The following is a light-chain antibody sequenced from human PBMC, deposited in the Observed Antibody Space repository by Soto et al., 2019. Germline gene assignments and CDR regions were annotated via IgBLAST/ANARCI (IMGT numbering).Light chain of an antibody. CDR2: DAS. V-gene: IGKV3-11*01. CDR3: QQRSNWRWLT. Sequence: EIVLTQSPATLSLCPGERATLSFRASQSVSSYLAWYQQKAGQAPRLLIYDASNRATGIPARFSGSVSGTDFTLTISSLEPEDFAVYYCQQRSNWRWLTFGGGTKVDIK. CDR1: QSVSSY. J-gene: IGKJ4*01.